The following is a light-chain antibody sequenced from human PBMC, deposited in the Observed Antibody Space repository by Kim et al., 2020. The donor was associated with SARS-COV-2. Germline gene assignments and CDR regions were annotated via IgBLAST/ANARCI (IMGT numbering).Light chain of an antibody. CDR2: KAS. CDR3: QQYDNY. CDR1: QGNSRW. J-gene: IGKJ2*01. V-gene: IGKV1-5*03. Sequence: STLSASEGDRAIITCRTSQGNSRWLAWYQQTPGKAPKLLISKASSLQSGVPSRFSGSGSGTEFTLTISSLQPDDFGTYYCQQYDNYFGQGTKLEI.